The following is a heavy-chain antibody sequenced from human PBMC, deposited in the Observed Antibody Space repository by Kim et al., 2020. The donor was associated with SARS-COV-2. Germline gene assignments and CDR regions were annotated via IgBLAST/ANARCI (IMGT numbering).Heavy chain of an antibody. Sequence: GGTIEYAAPVKGRFTISRDDSKSIAYLQMNSLKTEDTAVYYCTRNRLFDYWGQGTLVTVSS. CDR2: GGTI. CDR3: TRNRLFDY. V-gene: IGHV3-49*02. J-gene: IGHJ4*02. D-gene: IGHD6-25*01.